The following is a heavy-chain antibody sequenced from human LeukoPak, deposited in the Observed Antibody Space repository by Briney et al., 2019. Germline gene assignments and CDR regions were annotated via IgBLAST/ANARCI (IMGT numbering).Heavy chain of an antibody. Sequence: AGGPLRLSCAASGFTFSSYSMNWVRQAPGKGLEWVSSISSSSSYIYYADSVKGRFTISRDNAKNSLYLQMNSLRAEDTAVYYCARDPRGVYSSSDIKWGQGTLVTVSS. V-gene: IGHV3-21*01. CDR3: ARDPRGVYSSSDIK. CDR1: GFTFSSYS. CDR2: ISSSSSYI. D-gene: IGHD6-13*01. J-gene: IGHJ4*02.